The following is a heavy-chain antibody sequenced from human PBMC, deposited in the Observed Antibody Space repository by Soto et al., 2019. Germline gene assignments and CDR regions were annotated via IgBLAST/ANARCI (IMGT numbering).Heavy chain of an antibody. Sequence: QEQLVESGGGVVQPGESLRLSCAASGFTFSSHAMHWVRQAPGKGLEWVAVVWYDGSNKYYAESVKGRFTISRDNSKNTLYLQMNNLRAEDMAVYYCVRDFRNDFWSGYRNYYFDYWGQGTLVTVCS. CDR2: VWYDGSNK. V-gene: IGHV3-33*01. D-gene: IGHD3-3*01. J-gene: IGHJ4*02. CDR1: GFTFSSHA. CDR3: VRDFRNDFWSGYRNYYFDY.